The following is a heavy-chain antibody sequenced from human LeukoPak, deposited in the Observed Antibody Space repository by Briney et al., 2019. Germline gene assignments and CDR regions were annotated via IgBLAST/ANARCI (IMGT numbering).Heavy chain of an antibody. J-gene: IGHJ5*02. Sequence: GGSPRLSCAASGFTFSSYSMNWVRQAPGKGLEWVSSISSSSSYIYYADSVKGRFTISRDNAKNSLYLQMNSLRAEDTAVYYCARMASSWVVDPWGQGTLVTVSS. CDR1: GFTFSSYS. CDR2: ISSSSSYI. D-gene: IGHD6-13*01. V-gene: IGHV3-21*01. CDR3: ARMASSWVVDP.